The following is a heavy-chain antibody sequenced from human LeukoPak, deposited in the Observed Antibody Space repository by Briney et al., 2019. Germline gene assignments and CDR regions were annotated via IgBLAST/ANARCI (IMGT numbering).Heavy chain of an antibody. J-gene: IGHJ4*02. Sequence: SETLSLTCTVSGGSISSYYWSWVRQPPGKGLEWIGYVSYSGSTDYNPSLKSRVIISIDTSKNQFSLRLSSVTAADTAVYYCARGGTVTNFGYWGQGTLVTVSS. CDR2: VSYSGST. CDR1: GGSISSYY. D-gene: IGHD4-17*01. V-gene: IGHV4-59*01. CDR3: ARGGTVTNFGY.